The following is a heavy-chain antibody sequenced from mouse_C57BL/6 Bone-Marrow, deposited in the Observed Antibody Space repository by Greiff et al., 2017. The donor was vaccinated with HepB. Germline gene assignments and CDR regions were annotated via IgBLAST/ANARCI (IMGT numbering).Heavy chain of an antibody. D-gene: IGHD2-1*01. CDR1: GYTFTSYG. J-gene: IGHJ3*01. Sequence: HVQLQQSGAELARPGASVKLSCKASGYTFTSYGISWVKQSTGQGLEWIGEIYPRSGNTYYNEKFKGKATLTADKSSSTAYMELRSLTSEDSAVYFCAMIYYGNSAWFAYWGQGTLVTVSA. V-gene: IGHV1-81*01. CDR2: IYPRSGNT. CDR3: AMIYYGNSAWFAY.